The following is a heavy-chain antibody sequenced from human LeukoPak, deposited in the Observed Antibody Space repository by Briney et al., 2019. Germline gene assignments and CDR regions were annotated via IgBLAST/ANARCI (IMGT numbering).Heavy chain of an antibody. CDR1: GYTFTGYY. Sequence: GASVKVSCKASGYTFTGYYMHWVRQAPGQGLEWMGWINPNSGGTNYAQKFQGRVTMTRDTSISTAYMELSRLRSDDTAVYYCASFGYCSSTSCYTNYYYYMDVWGKGTTVTISS. CDR3: ASFGYCSSTSCYTNYYYYMDV. CDR2: INPNSGGT. V-gene: IGHV1-2*02. J-gene: IGHJ6*03. D-gene: IGHD2-2*02.